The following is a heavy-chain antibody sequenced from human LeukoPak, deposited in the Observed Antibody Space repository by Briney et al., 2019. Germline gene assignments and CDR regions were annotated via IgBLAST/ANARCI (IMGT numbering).Heavy chain of an antibody. J-gene: IGHJ4*02. CDR2: IFYSGST. CDR3: ARVNWNYVDY. D-gene: IGHD1-1*01. Sequence: PSETLSLTCTVSGGSISSSSYYWGWIRQPPGKGLEWIGSIFYSGSTNYNPSLKSRVTISVDTSKNQFSLKLSSVTAADTAVYYCARVNWNYVDYWGQGALVTVSS. V-gene: IGHV4-39*07. CDR1: GGSISSSSYY.